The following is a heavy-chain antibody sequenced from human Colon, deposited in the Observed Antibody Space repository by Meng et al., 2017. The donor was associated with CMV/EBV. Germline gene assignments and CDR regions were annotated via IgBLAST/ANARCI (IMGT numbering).Heavy chain of an antibody. CDR1: GFTFSSYA. Sequence: GGSLRLSCAASGFTFSSYAMHWVRQAPGKGLEWVAVISYDGSNKYYADSVKGRFTISRDNSKNTLYLQMNSLRAEDTAVYYCARAPRIFEDSTSSPSYYFDYWGQGTLVTVSS. CDR3: ARAPRIFEDSTSSPSYYFDY. V-gene: IGHV3-30-3*01. D-gene: IGHD2-2*01. CDR2: ISYDGSNK. J-gene: IGHJ4*02.